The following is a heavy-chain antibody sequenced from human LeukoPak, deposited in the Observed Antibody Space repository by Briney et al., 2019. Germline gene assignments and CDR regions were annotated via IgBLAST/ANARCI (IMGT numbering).Heavy chain of an antibody. V-gene: IGHV3-53*04. J-gene: IGHJ4*02. Sequence: GGSLRLSCAASGFTVSSNYMSWVRQAPGKGLEWVSDIYSGGSTYYADSVKGRFTISRHNSKNTLYLQMNSLRAEDTAVYYCARVYSGSYGDWGQGTLVTVSS. D-gene: IGHD1-26*01. CDR2: IYSGGST. CDR3: ARVYSGSYGD. CDR1: GFTVSSNY.